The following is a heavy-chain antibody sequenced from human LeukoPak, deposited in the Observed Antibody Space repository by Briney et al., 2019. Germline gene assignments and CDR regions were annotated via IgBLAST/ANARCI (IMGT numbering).Heavy chain of an antibody. J-gene: IGHJ4*02. D-gene: IGHD3-3*01. CDR1: GGSISSGDYY. V-gene: IGHV4-30-4*08. CDR3: ARGNRYYDFWIGLENYFDY. Sequence: PSETLSLTCTVSGGSISSGDYYWSWIRQPPGKGLEWIGYIHYSGSTYYNPSLKSRVTISVDTSKNQFSLKLSSVTAADTAVYYCARGNRYYDFWIGLENYFDYWGQGTLVTVSS. CDR2: IHYSGST.